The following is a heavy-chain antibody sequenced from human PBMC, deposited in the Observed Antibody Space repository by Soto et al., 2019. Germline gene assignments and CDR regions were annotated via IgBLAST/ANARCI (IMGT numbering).Heavy chain of an antibody. CDR1: EFTFDKYY. V-gene: IGHV3-7*01. CDR3: ARGNWNYYYGFDV. J-gene: IGHJ6*02. D-gene: IGHD1-20*01. CDR2: IKPDGSEQ. Sequence: LRLSCAASEFTFDKYYMTWVRQAPGKGPEWVANIKPDGSEQYYVDSVKGRFTISRDNANNSLYLQMNSLRAEDTAVYFCARGNWNYYYGFDVWGQGTTVTVSS.